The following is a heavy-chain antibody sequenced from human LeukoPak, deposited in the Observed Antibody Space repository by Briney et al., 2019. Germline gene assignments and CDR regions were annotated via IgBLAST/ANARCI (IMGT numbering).Heavy chain of an antibody. D-gene: IGHD5-24*01. V-gene: IGHV3-21*04. CDR2: ISSSSNYI. Sequence: PGGSLRLSCAASGFTFSSYSMNWVRQAPGKGLEWVSFISSSSNYIYYADSVKGRFTISRDNAKNSLYLQMNSLSAEDAAVYYCVKDDGWVQYANWGQGTLVTVSS. CDR3: VKDDGWVQYAN. CDR1: GFTFSSYS. J-gene: IGHJ4*02.